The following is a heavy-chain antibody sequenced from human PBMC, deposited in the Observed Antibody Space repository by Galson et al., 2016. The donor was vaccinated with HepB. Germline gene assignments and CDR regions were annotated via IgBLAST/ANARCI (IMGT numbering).Heavy chain of an antibody. CDR2: ISYSGST. Sequence: TLSLTCTVSGGSISSGGYYWSWIRQHPGKGLEWIGYISYSGSTYYNPSLRSRVAISVDTSKNQFSLRLNSVTTADTAVYYCARGYNSGSGSIYNYYGMDVWGQGTTVTVSS. CDR3: ARGYNSGSGSIYNYYGMDV. D-gene: IGHD3-10*01. V-gene: IGHV4-31*03. J-gene: IGHJ6*02. CDR1: GGSISSGGYY.